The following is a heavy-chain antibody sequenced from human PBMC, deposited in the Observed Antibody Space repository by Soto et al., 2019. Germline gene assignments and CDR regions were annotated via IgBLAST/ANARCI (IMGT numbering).Heavy chain of an antibody. CDR2: TSYSGTT. D-gene: IGHD3-10*01. Sequence: LSLTCTVSGGSISSSNYYWVWIRQPPGKGLEWVGSTSYSGTTYYNPSLKSRVSMSVDTSKNQFSLKLSSVTAADTAVYYCARGYAGSRTYSYYFDFWGQGTLVTVSS. V-gene: IGHV4-39*01. CDR3: ARGYAGSRTYSYYFDF. J-gene: IGHJ4*02. CDR1: GGSISSSNYY.